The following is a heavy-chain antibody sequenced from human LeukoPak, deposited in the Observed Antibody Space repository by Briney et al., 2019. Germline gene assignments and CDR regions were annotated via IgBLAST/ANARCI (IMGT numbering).Heavy chain of an antibody. CDR1: GGSISSSSYY. CDR3: ASMLTTSEKNAFDI. CDR2: IYYSGST. Sequence: PSETLSLTCTVSGGSISSSSYYWGRIRQPPGKGLEWIGSIYYSGSTYYNPSLKSRVTISVDTSKNQFSLKLSSVTAADTAVYYCASMLTTSEKNAFDIWGQGTMVTVSS. J-gene: IGHJ3*02. D-gene: IGHD2-8*01. V-gene: IGHV4-39*07.